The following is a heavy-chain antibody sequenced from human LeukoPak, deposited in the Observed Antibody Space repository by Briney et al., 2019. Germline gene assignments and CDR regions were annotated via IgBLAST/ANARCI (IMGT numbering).Heavy chain of an antibody. V-gene: IGHV4-59*01. Sequence: PSETLSLTCTVSGGSISSYYWSWIRQPPGKGLEWIGYIYYSGSTNYNPSLKSRVTISVDTSKNQFSLKLSSVTAADTAVYYCARGKYSSSDWGQGTLVTVSS. J-gene: IGHJ4*02. D-gene: IGHD6-6*01. CDR3: ARGKYSSSD. CDR1: GGSISSYY. CDR2: IYYSGST.